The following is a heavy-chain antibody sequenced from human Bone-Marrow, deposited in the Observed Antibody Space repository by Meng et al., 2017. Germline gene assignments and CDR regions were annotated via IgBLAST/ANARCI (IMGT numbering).Heavy chain of an antibody. CDR3: ARDRYYDFWSGYYRADRAKNWFNP. CDR2: IYYSGST. D-gene: IGHD3-3*01. V-gene: IGHV4-39*07. J-gene: IGHJ5*02. CDR1: GGSISSSSYY. Sequence: SETLSLTCTVSGGSISSSSYYWGWIRQPPGKGLEWIGSIYYSGSTYYNPSLKSRVTISVDTSKNQFSLKLSSVTAADTAVYYCARDRYYDFWSGYYRADRAKNWFNPWGQGTLVTVSS.